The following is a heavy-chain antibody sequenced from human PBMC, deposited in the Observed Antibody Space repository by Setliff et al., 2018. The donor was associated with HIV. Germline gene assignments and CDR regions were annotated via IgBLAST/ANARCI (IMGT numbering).Heavy chain of an antibody. CDR2: INHSGST. V-gene: IGHV4-34*01. Sequence: SETLSLTCAVYGGSFSGYYWSWIRQPPGKGLEWIGEINHSGSTNYNPSLKSRVTISVDTSKNQFSLKLSSVTAADTAVYYCARDRYTWNYGKNYMDVWGKGTTVTSP. CDR1: GGSFSGYY. CDR3: ARDRYTWNYGKNYMDV. J-gene: IGHJ6*03. D-gene: IGHD1-7*01.